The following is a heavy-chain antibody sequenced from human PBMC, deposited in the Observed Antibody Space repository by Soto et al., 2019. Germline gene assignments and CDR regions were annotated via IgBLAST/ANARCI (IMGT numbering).Heavy chain of an antibody. CDR3: ARDESTIRYYYYMDV. CDR2: ISSSSSYI. V-gene: IGHV3-21*01. Sequence: PGGSLRLSCAASGFTFSSYSMNWVRQAPGKGLEWVSSISSSSSYIYYADSVKGRFTISRDNAKNSLYLQMNSLRAEDTAVYYCARDESTIRYYYYMDVWGKGTTVTVSS. CDR1: GFTFSSYS. D-gene: IGHD2-2*01. J-gene: IGHJ6*03.